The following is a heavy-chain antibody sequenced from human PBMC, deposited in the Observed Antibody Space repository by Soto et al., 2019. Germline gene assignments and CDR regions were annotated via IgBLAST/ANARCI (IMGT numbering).Heavy chain of an antibody. CDR1: GYNFITSG. D-gene: IGHD3-10*01. V-gene: IGHV1-18*01. Sequence: QVQLVQSGPEVKRPGASVKVSCKASGYNFITSGINWVRQAPGQGLEWMGWISTANGDRKYAQNFKGRVTMTSEVSTTTAYMELTNLRSYDTAVYVCARGRYFATTHRQWWYFDLWGRGTLVTVSS. J-gene: IGHJ2*01. CDR2: ISTANGDR. CDR3: ARGRYFATTHRQWWYFDL.